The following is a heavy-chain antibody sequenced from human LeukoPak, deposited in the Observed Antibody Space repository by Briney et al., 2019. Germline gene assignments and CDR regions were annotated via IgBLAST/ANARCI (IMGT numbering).Heavy chain of an antibody. D-gene: IGHD3-10*01. V-gene: IGHV4-30-4*08. Sequence: SETLSLTCTVSGGSISSGGYYWSWIRQHPGKGLEWIGYIYYSGSTYYNPSLKSRVTISVDTSKNQFSLKLSSVTAADTAVYYCAGIQYGSGSPFDYWGQGTLVTVSS. CDR3: AGIQYGSGSPFDY. CDR1: GGSISSGGYY. J-gene: IGHJ4*02. CDR2: IYYSGST.